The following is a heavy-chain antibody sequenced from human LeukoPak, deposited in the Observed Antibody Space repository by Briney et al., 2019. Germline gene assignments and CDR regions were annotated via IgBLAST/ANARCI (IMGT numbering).Heavy chain of an antibody. CDR3: ARAPYDFWSGYPDY. V-gene: IGHV4-39*01. J-gene: IGHJ4*02. CDR2: IYYTGRS. D-gene: IGHD3-3*01. Sequence: SETLSLTCHVSDDSISSSNYYWGWIRQPPGKGLEWIGSIYYTGRSYYNASLKSRVTISVDTSKRQVSLKLSSVTAADTAVYYCARAPYDFWSGYPDYWGQGTLVTVSS. CDR1: DDSISSSNYY.